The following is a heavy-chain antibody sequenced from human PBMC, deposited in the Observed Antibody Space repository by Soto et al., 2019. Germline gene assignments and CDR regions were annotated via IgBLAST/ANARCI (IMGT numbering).Heavy chain of an antibody. D-gene: IGHD3-22*01. J-gene: IGHJ3*01. Sequence: GGSLRLSCAASGFTFRNYGMNWVRPAPGKGLEWVSYIGIGSSTKYYADSVKGRFTISRDNAKNSLYLQMNSLRAEDTAVYYCARDQLYYNDISGRPLNAFDVWGQGTMVTVSS. V-gene: IGHV3-48*01. CDR2: IGIGSSTK. CDR1: GFTFRNYG. CDR3: ARDQLYYNDISGRPLNAFDV.